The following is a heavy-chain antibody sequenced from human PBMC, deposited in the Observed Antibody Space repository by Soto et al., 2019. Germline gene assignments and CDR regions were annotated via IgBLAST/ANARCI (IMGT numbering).Heavy chain of an antibody. J-gene: IGHJ3*02. CDR1: GFTFSSYA. CDR2: ISDSGGST. CDR3: AKVGVQAVDI. V-gene: IGHV3-23*01. D-gene: IGHD1-1*01. Sequence: EVQLLESGGGLVQPGGSLRLSCAASGFTFSSYAMRWVRQAPGKGLEWVSAISDSGGSTYYADSVKGRFTISRDNSKNTLYLQMNSGRAEDRAGYYCAKVGVQAVDIWGQGTMVTVSS.